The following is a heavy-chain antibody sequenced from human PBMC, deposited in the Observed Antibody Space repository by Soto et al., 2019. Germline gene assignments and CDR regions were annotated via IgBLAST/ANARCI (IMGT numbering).Heavy chain of an antibody. Sequence: EVQLLESGGGLVQPGGSLRLSCAASGFTFSSHAMNWVRQAPGKGLEWVSGISYGGGSTNYADSVKGRFTISRDNSKNTLYLKMNSRRGEDRAVYYCGKGESYYYYSSGYGTSGGRGPLVTVSS. V-gene: IGHV3-23*01. CDR3: GKGESYYYYSSGYGTS. D-gene: IGHD3-22*01. J-gene: IGHJ4*02. CDR1: GFTFSSHA. CDR2: ISYGGGST.